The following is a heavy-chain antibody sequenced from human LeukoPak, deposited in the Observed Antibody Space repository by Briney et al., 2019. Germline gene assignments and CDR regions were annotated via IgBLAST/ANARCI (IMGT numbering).Heavy chain of an antibody. Sequence: SETLSLTCTVSGGSISSDYWSWIRQSPGKGLEWIGYIYYSGTTSYDPSLKSRVTISLDTSKNQFSLKLSSVTAADTAVYYCARGANWGSPDYWGQGTLVTVSS. V-gene: IGHV4-59*01. D-gene: IGHD7-27*01. CDR2: IYYSGTT. J-gene: IGHJ4*02. CDR1: GGSISSDY. CDR3: ARGANWGSPDY.